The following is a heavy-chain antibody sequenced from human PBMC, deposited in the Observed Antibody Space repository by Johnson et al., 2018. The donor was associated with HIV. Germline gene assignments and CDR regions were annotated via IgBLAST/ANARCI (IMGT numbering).Heavy chain of an antibody. J-gene: IGHJ3*02. CDR3: AKDLYSSSWTNDAVDI. CDR2: IWYDGSNR. V-gene: IGHV3-33*06. D-gene: IGHD6-13*01. Sequence: QVQLVESGGGVVQPGRSLRVSCAASGFTFSSYGMHWVRQAPGKGLEWVAVIWYDGSNRYYADSVKGRFTISRDNSKNTLYLQMNRLRAEDTAVYYCAKDLYSSSWTNDAVDIWCQGTMVTVSS. CDR1: GFTFSSYG.